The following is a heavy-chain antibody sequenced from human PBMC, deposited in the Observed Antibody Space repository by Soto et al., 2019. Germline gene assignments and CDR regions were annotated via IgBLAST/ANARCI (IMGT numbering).Heavy chain of an antibody. V-gene: IGHV3-64D*06. J-gene: IGHJ4*02. CDR2: ISSDGST. D-gene: IGHD3-22*01. Sequence: GGSLRLSCSASGFTFSSYDIHWVRQAPGKGLEYVSSISSDGSTYYAVSVKGRFTISRDNSRNTLYIRMSSLRAEDTAVYYCVKPPGYYYDSTNYYSVWGQGTLVTVSS. CDR3: VKPPGYYYDSTNYYSV. CDR1: GFTFSSYD.